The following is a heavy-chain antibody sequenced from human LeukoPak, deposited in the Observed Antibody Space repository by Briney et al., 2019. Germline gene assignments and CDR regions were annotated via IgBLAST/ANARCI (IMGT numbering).Heavy chain of an antibody. CDR1: GGSISSYY. J-gene: IGHJ3*02. Sequence: SETLSLTCTVSGGSISSYYWSWIRQPPGKGLEWIGYIYYSGSTNYNPSLKSRVTISVDTSKNQFSLKLSSVTAADTAVYYCARTDYGDAFDIWGQGTMVTVSS. D-gene: IGHD4-17*01. CDR3: ARTDYGDAFDI. V-gene: IGHV4-59*01. CDR2: IYYSGST.